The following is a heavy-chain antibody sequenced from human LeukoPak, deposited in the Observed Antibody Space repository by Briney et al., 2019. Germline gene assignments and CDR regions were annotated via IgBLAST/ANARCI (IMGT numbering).Heavy chain of an antibody. Sequence: ASVKVSCKASGYTFTSYGISWVRQAPGQGLEWMGWISAYNGNTNYAQKLQGRVTMTTDTSTSTAYMELRSLRSDDTAVYCCARVPESAATVDFGYWGQGTLVTVSS. CDR3: ARVPESAATVDFGY. CDR2: ISAYNGNT. V-gene: IGHV1-18*01. D-gene: IGHD2-15*01. CDR1: GYTFTSYG. J-gene: IGHJ4*02.